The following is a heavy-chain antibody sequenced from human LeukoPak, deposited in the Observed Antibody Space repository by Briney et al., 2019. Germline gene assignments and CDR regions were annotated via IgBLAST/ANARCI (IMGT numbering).Heavy chain of an antibody. J-gene: IGHJ6*02. V-gene: IGHV3-30-3*01. Sequence: GGSLRLSCAASGFTFSSYAMHWVRQAPGKGLEWVAVISYDGSNKYYADSVKGRFTISRDNSKNTLYLQMNSLRAEDTAVYYCARDRDSCYYYYYGMDVWGQGTTVTVSS. CDR2: ISYDGSNK. CDR3: ARDRDSCYYYYYGMDV. D-gene: IGHD6-6*01. CDR1: GFTFSSYA.